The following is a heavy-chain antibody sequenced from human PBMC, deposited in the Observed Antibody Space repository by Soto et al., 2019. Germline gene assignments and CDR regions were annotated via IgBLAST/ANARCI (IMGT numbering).Heavy chain of an antibody. CDR2: IYSVGNP. J-gene: IGHJ6*03. CDR3: ARVPVEVFGVQPYYMDV. Sequence: GGSLRLSCAASGFTVSSNYMSWVRQAPGKGLEWVSVIYSVGNPYYADSVKGRFTISRDNSKNTLYLQMNSLRAEDTAVYYCARVPVEVFGVQPYYMDVWGKGTTVTVSS. CDR1: GFTVSSNY. D-gene: IGHD3-3*01. V-gene: IGHV3-66*01.